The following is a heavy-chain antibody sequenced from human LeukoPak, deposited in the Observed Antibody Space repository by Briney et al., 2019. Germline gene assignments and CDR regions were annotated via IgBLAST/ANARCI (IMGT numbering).Heavy chain of an antibody. CDR1: GFTFSSYG. Sequence: GGSLRPSCAASGFTFSSYGMHWVRQAPGKGLEWVAFIRYDGSNKYYADSVKGRFTISRDNSKNTLYLQMNSLRAEDTAVYYCAKGGFRGYALYRAFDYWGQGTLVTVSS. CDR2: IRYDGSNK. J-gene: IGHJ4*02. D-gene: IGHD3-16*01. V-gene: IGHV3-30*02. CDR3: AKGGFRGYALYRAFDY.